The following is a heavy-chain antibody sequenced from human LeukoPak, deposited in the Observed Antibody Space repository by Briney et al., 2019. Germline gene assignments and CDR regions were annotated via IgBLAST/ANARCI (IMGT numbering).Heavy chain of an antibody. CDR2: INPNNGNT. CDR1: GYTFTSYG. Sequence: ASVKVSCKTSGYTFTSYGISWVRQAPGQGLEWMGWINPNNGNTDYAQRLQGRLTVTKDISTSTAYMELRSLRSDDTALYYCARDVGQYCSGGSCYPLDYWGQGTLVTVSS. J-gene: IGHJ4*02. V-gene: IGHV1-18*04. D-gene: IGHD2-15*01. CDR3: ARDVGQYCSGGSCYPLDY.